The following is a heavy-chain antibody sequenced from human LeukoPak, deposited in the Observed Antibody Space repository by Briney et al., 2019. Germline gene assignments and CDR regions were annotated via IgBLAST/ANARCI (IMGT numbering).Heavy chain of an antibody. D-gene: IGHD3-10*01. CDR1: GYTFTGYY. CDR2: INPNSGGT. Sequence: GASVKVSCKASGYTFTGYYMHWVRQAPGQGLEWMGRINPNSGGTNYAQEFQGRVTMTRGTYISTAYMELSRLRSDDTAVYYCARVSGLQPPYWGQGTLVTVSS. J-gene: IGHJ4*02. CDR3: ARVSGLQPPY. V-gene: IGHV1-2*06.